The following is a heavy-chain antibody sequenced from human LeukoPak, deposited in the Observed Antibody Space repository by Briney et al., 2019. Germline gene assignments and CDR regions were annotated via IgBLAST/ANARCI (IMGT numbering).Heavy chain of an antibody. Sequence: GASVKVSCKASGYTFTSYGISWVRQAPGQGLEWMGWISAYNGNTNYAQKLQGRVTMTTDTSTSTAYMELRSLRSDDTAVYYCARDRNGPYGDYVLIDYWGQGTLVTVSS. CDR3: ARDRNGPYGDYVLIDY. D-gene: IGHD4-17*01. CDR1: GYTFTSYG. J-gene: IGHJ4*02. CDR2: ISAYNGNT. V-gene: IGHV1-18*01.